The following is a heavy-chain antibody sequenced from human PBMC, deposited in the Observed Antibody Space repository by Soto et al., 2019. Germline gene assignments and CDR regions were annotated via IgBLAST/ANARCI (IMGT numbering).Heavy chain of an antibody. V-gene: IGHV1-69*13. Sequence: GASVKVSCKASGGTFSSYAISRVRQAPGQGLEWMGGIIPIFGTANYAQKFQGRVTITADESTSTAYMELSSLRSEDTAVYYCARVPSGYSGYLFDYWGQGTLVTVSS. J-gene: IGHJ4*02. D-gene: IGHD5-12*01. CDR3: ARVPSGYSGYLFDY. CDR1: GGTFSSYA. CDR2: IIPIFGTA.